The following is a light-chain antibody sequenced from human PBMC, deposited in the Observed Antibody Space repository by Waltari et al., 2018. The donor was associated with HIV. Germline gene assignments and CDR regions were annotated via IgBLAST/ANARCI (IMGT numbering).Light chain of an antibody. CDR2: AAS. J-gene: IGKJ5*01. V-gene: IGKV3-15*01. Sequence: ILLTQPPPTLSVSPGERATISCRASLSLGTNLAWYQQKPGQAPRLLIYAASTRATGVPARFSGSGSGTEFTLTISNLQSEDYAIYYCQQYNNWPPITFGQGTRLETK. CDR1: LSLGTN. CDR3: QQYNNWPPIT.